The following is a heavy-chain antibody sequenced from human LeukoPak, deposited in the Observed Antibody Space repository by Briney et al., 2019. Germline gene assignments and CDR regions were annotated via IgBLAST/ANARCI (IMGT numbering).Heavy chain of an antibody. CDR2: ISYDGSNK. CDR1: GFTFSSYA. V-gene: IGHV3-30-3*01. D-gene: IGHD3-10*01. J-gene: IGHJ4*02. Sequence: GRSLRLSCAASGFTFSSYAMHWVRQAPGKGLEWVAVISYDGSNKYYADSVKGRFTISRDNSKNTLYLQMNSLRAEDTAVYYCASPGGSGSQFDYWGQGTLVTVSS. CDR3: ASPGGSGSQFDY.